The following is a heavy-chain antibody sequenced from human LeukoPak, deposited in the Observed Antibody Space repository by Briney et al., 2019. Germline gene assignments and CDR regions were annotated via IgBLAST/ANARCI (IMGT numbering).Heavy chain of an antibody. CDR2: IIPILGIA. CDR1: GGTFSSYA. Sequence: SVKVSCKASGGTFSSYAISWVRQAPGQGLEWMGRIIPILGIANYAQKFQGRVTITADKSTSTAYMELSSLRSEDTAVYYCARENDRNRNPLNFDYWGQGTLVTVSS. V-gene: IGHV1-69*04. D-gene: IGHD1-14*01. J-gene: IGHJ4*02. CDR3: ARENDRNRNPLNFDY.